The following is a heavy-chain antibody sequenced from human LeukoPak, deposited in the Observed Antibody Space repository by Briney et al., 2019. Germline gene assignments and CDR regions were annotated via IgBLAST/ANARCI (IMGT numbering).Heavy chain of an antibody. CDR2: VYISGSS. J-gene: IGHJ4*02. CDR3: ARDRGPSLSIVGAMTAPHYFDF. CDR1: GGSISSGGYY. D-gene: IGHD1-26*01. Sequence: SETLSLTCTVSGGSISSGGYYWSWIRQPAGKGLEWIGRVYISGSSSYNPSLKGRVTMSLDTSKNQLSLTLTSVTAADTAVYYCARDRGPSLSIVGAMTAPHYFDFWGQGTLVTVSS. V-gene: IGHV4-61*02.